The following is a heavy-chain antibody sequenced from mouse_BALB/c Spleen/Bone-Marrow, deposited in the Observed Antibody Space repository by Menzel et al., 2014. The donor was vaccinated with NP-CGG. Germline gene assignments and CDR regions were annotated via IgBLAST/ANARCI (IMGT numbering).Heavy chain of an antibody. J-gene: IGHJ1*01. D-gene: IGHD4-1*01. CDR1: GYAFTNYL. CDR2: TNPGSGGT. Sequence: VQLQESGAELVRPGTSVKVSCKASGYAFTNYLIEWVKQRPGQGLEWIGVTNPGSGGTNYNEKFKGKATLTADKSSSTAYMQLSSLTSDDSAVYFCARELGRWYFDVWGAGTTVTVSS. CDR3: ARELGRWYFDV. V-gene: IGHV1-54*01.